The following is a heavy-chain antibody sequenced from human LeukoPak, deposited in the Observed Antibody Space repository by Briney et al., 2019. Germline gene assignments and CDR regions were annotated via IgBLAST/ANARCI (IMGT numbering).Heavy chain of an antibody. CDR3: ARDCSGRNWARDFDY. CDR1: GFIFSECS. CDR2: INTNGRTI. Sequence: GGSLRLSCAASGFIFSECSLIWVRQAPGAGLEWVSYINTNGRTIYYADSVKGRFTMSRDNDKNSMYLQMNSLRAEDTAVYYCARDCSGRNWARDFDYWGQGTLVTVSS. J-gene: IGHJ4*02. V-gene: IGHV3-48*01. D-gene: IGHD2-15*01.